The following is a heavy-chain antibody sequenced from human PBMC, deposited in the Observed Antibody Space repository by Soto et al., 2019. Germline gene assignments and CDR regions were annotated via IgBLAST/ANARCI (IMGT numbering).Heavy chain of an antibody. CDR2: ISYDGSNK. CDR3: AKGLTGGMTTVMYYFDY. Sequence: PGGSLRLSCAASGFTFSSYGMHWVRQAPGKGLEWVAVISYDGSNKYYADSVKGRFTISRDNSKNTLYLQMNSLRAEDTAVYYCAKGLTGGMTTVMYYFDYWGQGTLVTISS. J-gene: IGHJ4*02. V-gene: IGHV3-30*18. CDR1: GFTFSSYG. D-gene: IGHD4-4*01.